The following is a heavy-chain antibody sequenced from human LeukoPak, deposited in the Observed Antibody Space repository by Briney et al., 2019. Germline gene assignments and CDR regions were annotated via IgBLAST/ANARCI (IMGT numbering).Heavy chain of an antibody. CDR2: ISSSSSYI. Sequence: PGGSLRLSCAASGFTFSSYSMNWVRQAPGKGLEWVSSISSSSSYIYYADSVKGRFTISRDNAKNSLYLQMNSLRAEDTAVYYCAREDYCSGGSCYDYWGQGTLVTVSS. V-gene: IGHV3-21*01. J-gene: IGHJ4*02. CDR1: GFTFSSYS. D-gene: IGHD2-15*01. CDR3: AREDYCSGGSCYDY.